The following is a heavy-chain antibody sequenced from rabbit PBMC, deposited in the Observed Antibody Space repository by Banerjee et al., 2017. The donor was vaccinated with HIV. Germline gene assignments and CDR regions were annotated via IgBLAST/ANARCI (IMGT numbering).Heavy chain of an antibody. CDR3: ARSGYSSGDYLYYFNL. J-gene: IGHJ4*01. V-gene: IGHV1S40*01. CDR1: GFSFSSGYD. CDR2: IYTGNTGST. Sequence: QSLEESGGDLVKPEGSLTLTCTASGFSFSSGYDMCWVRQAPGKGLEWIACIYTGNTGSTYYASWAKGRFTISKTSSTTVTLQMTSLTAADTATYFCARSGYSSGDYLYYFNLWGQGTLVT. D-gene: IGHD7-1*01.